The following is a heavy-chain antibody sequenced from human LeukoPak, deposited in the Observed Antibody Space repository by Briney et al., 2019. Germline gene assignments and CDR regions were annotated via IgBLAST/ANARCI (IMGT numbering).Heavy chain of an antibody. CDR1: GFTFSDYY. Sequence: GGSLRLSCAASGFTFSDYYMSWIRQAPGKGLEWVSYISKRTSTIYYADSVKGRFTISRDNAKNTLYLQMNSLRAEDTAVYYCARVKGVYATDYWGQGTLVTVSS. V-gene: IGHV3-11*01. CDR2: ISKRTSTI. D-gene: IGHD2-8*01. CDR3: ARVKGVYATDY. J-gene: IGHJ4*02.